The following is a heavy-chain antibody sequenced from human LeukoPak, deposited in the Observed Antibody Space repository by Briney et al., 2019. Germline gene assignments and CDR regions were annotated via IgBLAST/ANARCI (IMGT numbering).Heavy chain of an antibody. CDR3: ARDDSVTGFYYFDY. D-gene: IGHD3-9*01. Sequence: GGSLRLSCAATGVTFSSYEMNWVRQAPGKGLEWVSYISSSGTTMYYADSVKGRFTISRDNAKNSLYLQMNSLRAEDTAVYYCARDDSVTGFYYFDYWGQGTLVTVSS. V-gene: IGHV3-48*03. CDR2: ISSSGTTM. CDR1: GVTFSSYE. J-gene: IGHJ4*02.